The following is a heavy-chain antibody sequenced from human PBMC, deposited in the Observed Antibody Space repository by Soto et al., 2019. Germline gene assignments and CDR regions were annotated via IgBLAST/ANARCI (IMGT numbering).Heavy chain of an antibody. D-gene: IGHD3-22*01. CDR2: INPRSGST. Sequence: ASVKVSCKASGYTFTSYYMHWVRQAPGQGLEWMGIINPRSGSTLYAQKFQGRVTMTRDTSISTAYMELSRLRSDDTAVYYCARGGTFAYDTSGYSVYWGQGTLVTVSS. V-gene: IGHV1-2*02. CDR1: GYTFTSYY. J-gene: IGHJ4*02. CDR3: ARGGTFAYDTSGYSVY.